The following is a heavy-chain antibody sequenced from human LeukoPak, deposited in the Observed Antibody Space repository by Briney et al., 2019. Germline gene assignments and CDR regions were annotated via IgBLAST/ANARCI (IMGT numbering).Heavy chain of an antibody. Sequence: GGSLRLSCAASGFTFSSYGMHWVRQAPGKGLEWVAVISYDGSNKYYADSVKGRFTISRDNAKNSLYLQMNSLRAEDTAVYYCARDPEDILTGYYLDYWGQGTLVTVSS. CDR1: GFTFSSYG. CDR3: ARDPEDILTGYYLDY. CDR2: ISYDGSNK. D-gene: IGHD3-9*01. V-gene: IGHV3-30*03. J-gene: IGHJ4*02.